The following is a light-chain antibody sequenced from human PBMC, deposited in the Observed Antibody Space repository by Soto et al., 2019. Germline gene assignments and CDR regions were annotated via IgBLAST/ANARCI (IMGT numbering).Light chain of an antibody. Sequence: DIQMTQSPSTLSASVGDRVTITCRASQSVSSWFAWYQQKPGKAPKLVIYDASSSESGVPSRFSGSGSGTDFTLSISSLQPDDFATYYCQQYKSDPYTFGQGTKLEIK. CDR3: QQYKSDPYT. V-gene: IGKV1-5*01. J-gene: IGKJ2*01. CDR2: DAS. CDR1: QSVSSW.